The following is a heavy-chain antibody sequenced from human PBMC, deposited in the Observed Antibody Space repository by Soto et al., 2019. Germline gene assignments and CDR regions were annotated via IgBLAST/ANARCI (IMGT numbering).Heavy chain of an antibody. D-gene: IGHD6-6*01. Sequence: SETLSLTCTVSGGSISSGGYYWSWIRQHPGKGLEWIGYIYYSGSTYYNPSLKSRVTISVDTSKNQFSLKLSSVTAADTAVYYCARDKTIAARLQGMDVWGQGTTVTVSS. CDR2: IYYSGST. CDR1: GGSISSGGYY. V-gene: IGHV4-31*03. CDR3: ARDKTIAARLQGMDV. J-gene: IGHJ6*02.